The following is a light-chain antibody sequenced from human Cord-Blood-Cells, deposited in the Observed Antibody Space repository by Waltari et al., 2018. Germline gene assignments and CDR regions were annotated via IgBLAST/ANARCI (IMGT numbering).Light chain of an antibody. J-gene: IGLJ2*01. CDR1: SSDVGGYNY. Sequence: QSALTQPASVSGSPGLSITISCTGTSSDVGGYNYVTWYQQHPGKAPKLMIYDVSNRPSGVSNRFSGSKSGNTASLTISGLQAEDEADYYCSSYTSSSTLVFGGGTKLTV. V-gene: IGLV2-14*01. CDR3: SSYTSSSTLV. CDR2: DVS.